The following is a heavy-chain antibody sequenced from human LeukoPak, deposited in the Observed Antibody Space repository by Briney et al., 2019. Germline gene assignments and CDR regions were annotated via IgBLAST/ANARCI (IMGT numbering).Heavy chain of an antibody. V-gene: IGHV4-39*01. CDR2: IYYIGST. Sequence: SETLSLTCTVSGGSISSSSYYCGWIRQPPGKGLEWSVSIYYIGSTYYNPYLKSRVTISVDTSKNQFSLKLSSVPAADTAVYYCARVPISTTARGYFDYWGQGPLLTVPS. D-gene: IGHD4-17*01. CDR1: GGSISSSSYY. CDR3: ARVPISTTARGYFDY. J-gene: IGHJ4*02.